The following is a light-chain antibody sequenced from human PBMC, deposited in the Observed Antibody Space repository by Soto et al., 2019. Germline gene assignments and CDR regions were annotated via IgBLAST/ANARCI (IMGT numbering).Light chain of an antibody. CDR2: AAS. J-gene: IGKJ4*01. Sequence: EIVLTQSPGTLSFSPGERDTLSCRASQSVSSSFVAWYQQKPGQAPRLLFYAASMKSTGIADRFSGSGSGEYFLLTSSRLAPEYFALYYCQVHDNSPLTFGGGTKVEIK. V-gene: IGKV3-20*01. CDR1: QSVSSSF. CDR3: QVHDNSPLT.